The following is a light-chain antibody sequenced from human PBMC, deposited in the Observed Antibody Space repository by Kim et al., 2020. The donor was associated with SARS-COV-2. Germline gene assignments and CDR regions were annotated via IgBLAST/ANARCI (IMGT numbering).Light chain of an antibody. CDR1: KGIKNA. J-gene: IGKJ2*01. CDR2: AAS. CDR3: LQYNSYPYT. Sequence: SEAVGDRVTTTGREPKGIKNALGWYQQKPGQAPKRLIDAASTVQRGVPSRFRGSGSGTDFTLTINSLQPEDFATYYCLQYNSYPYTFGQGTKLEI. V-gene: IGKV1-17*01.